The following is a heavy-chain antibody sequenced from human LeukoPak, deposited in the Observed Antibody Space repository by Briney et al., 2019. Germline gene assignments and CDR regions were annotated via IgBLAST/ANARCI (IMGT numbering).Heavy chain of an antibody. CDR2: ISGSGGST. CDR1: GFTFSSYA. CDR3: AKDPRITMIVVLNVFDI. V-gene: IGHV3-23*01. J-gene: IGHJ3*02. D-gene: IGHD3-22*01. Sequence: GGSLRLSCAASGFTFSSYAMSWVRQAPGRGLEWVSAISGSGGSTYYADSVKGRFTISRDNSKNTLYLQMNSLRAEDTAVYYCAKDPRITMIVVLNVFDIWGQGTMVTVSS.